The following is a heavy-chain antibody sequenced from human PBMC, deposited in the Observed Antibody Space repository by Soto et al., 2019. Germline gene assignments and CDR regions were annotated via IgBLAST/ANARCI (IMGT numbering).Heavy chain of an antibody. CDR3: ARHSRGRIAARLPLLDY. CDR2: IYYSGST. J-gene: IGHJ4*02. CDR1: GGSISSSSYY. D-gene: IGHD6-6*01. Sequence: SETLSLTCTVSGGSISSSSYYWGWIRQPPGKGLEWIGSIYYSGSTYYNPSLKSRVTISVDTSKNQFSLKLSSVTAADTAVYYCARHSRGRIAARLPLLDYWGQGTLVTVSS. V-gene: IGHV4-39*01.